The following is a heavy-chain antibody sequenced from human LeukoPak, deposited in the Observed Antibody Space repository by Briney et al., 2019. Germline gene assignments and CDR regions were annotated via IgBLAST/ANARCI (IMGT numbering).Heavy chain of an antibody. CDR3: ARLRITMVRGVIPTNFYYYYYMDV. CDR2: INHSGST. D-gene: IGHD3-10*01. CDR1: GGSFSGYY. V-gene: IGHV4-34*01. Sequence: SETLSLTCAVYGGSFSGYYWSWIRQPPGKGLEWIGEINHSGSTNYNPSLKSRVTISVDTSKNQFSLKLSSVTAADTAVYYCARLRITMVRGVIPTNFYYYYYMDVWGKGTTVTISS. J-gene: IGHJ6*03.